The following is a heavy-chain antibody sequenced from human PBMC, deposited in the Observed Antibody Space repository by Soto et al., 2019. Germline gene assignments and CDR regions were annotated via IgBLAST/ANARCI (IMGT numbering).Heavy chain of an antibody. J-gene: IGHJ4*02. D-gene: IGHD3-22*01. CDR3: ATGSSMISSGSFDY. Sequence: GGSLRLSCVASGFIFSDYWMSWVRQAPGKGLEWASYISPSGATMYYADSVKGRFTTSRDNAQNSLYLQMNSLRAEDTAVYYCATGSSMISSGSFDYWGQGTLVTVSS. V-gene: IGHV3-48*01. CDR2: ISPSGATM. CDR1: GFIFSDYW.